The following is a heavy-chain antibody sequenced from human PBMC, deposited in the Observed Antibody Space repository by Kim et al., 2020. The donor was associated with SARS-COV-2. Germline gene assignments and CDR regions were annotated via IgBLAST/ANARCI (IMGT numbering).Heavy chain of an antibody. V-gene: IGHV3-48*02. Sequence: GGSLRLSCAASGFTLTTYTMNWVRQAPGRGLGWVSYITSSGSSISYADSVKGRFTISRDVVKNLLFLQLNVLRDDDTAVYYCARDRFGDYAMDVWGQGPTVAVS. CDR3: ARDRFGDYAMDV. J-gene: IGHJ6*02. CDR1: GFTLTTYT. CDR2: ITSSGSSI. D-gene: IGHD3-10*01.